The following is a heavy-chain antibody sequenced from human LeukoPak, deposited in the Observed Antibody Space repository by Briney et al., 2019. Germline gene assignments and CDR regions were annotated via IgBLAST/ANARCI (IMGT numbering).Heavy chain of an antibody. D-gene: IGHD1-1*01. J-gene: IGHJ4*02. CDR1: GFTFGDYG. V-gene: IGHV3-49*04. CDR2: IRSKAYGGTT. CDR3: ATNRVGTTTSFFDY. Sequence: GRSLRLSCTGSGFTFGDYGMSWVRQAPGKGLEWVGFIRSKAYGGTTEYAASVKGRFTISRDDSKSIAYLQMNSLRAEDTAVYYCATNRVGTTTSFFDYWGQGTLVTVSS.